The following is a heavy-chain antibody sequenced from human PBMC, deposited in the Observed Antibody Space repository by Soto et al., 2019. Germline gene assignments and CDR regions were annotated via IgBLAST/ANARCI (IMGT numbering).Heavy chain of an antibody. CDR3: VKDHGTAMVRGGLAS. CDR2: ISAYNGNT. D-gene: IGHD3-10*01. J-gene: IGHJ4*02. V-gene: IGHV1-18*01. Sequence: GASVKVSCKASGYTFTSYGISWVRQAPGQGLEWMGWISAYNGNTNYAQKLQGRVTISRDNSKNTLYLQMSSLRPDDTAVYYCVKDHGTAMVRGGLASWGQGALVTVSS. CDR1: GYTFTSYG.